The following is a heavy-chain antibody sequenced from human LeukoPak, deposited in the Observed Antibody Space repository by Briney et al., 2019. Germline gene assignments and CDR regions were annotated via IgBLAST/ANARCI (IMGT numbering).Heavy chain of an antibody. J-gene: IGHJ4*02. D-gene: IGHD3-10*01. CDR2: ISSSSSFI. Sequence: GGSLRLSCAASGFIFSSYSINWVRQAPGKGLEWVSSISSSSSFIYYADSVKGRFAISRDNVKDSVYLQMNSLGAEDTAVYYCVWFGELSSFDYWSQGTLVTVSS. CDR1: GFIFSSYS. CDR3: VWFGELSSFDY. V-gene: IGHV3-21*01.